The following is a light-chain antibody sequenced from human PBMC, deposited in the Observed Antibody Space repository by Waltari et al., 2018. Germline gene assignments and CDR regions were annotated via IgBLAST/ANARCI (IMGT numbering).Light chain of an antibody. J-gene: IGLJ2*01. CDR1: PRYRGGYTY. CDR3: CSYGGGSTVI. Sequence: QSALTQPASVSGSPGQSITISCAGTPRYRGGYTYVPRYQHHPGKAPKLMIYDVTQRPSGVSSRFSGSKSGNTASLTISGLQTDDEGDYYCCSYGGGSTVIFGGGTKLTVL. V-gene: IGLV2-23*02. CDR2: DVT.